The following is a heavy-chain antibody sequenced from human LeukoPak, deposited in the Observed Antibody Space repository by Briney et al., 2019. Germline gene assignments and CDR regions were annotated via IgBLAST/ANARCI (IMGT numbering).Heavy chain of an antibody. CDR1: GYTFTNY. D-gene: IGHD4-17*01. J-gene: IGHJ5*02. V-gene: IGHV1-46*01. CDR2: INPSGGST. Sequence: ASVKVSCKASGYTFTNYMHWVRQAPGQGLEWMGIINPSGGSTSYAQKFQGRVTMTEDTSTDTAYMELSSLRSEDTAVYYCATVPYGDYWFDPWGQGTLVTVSS. CDR3: ATVPYGDYWFDP.